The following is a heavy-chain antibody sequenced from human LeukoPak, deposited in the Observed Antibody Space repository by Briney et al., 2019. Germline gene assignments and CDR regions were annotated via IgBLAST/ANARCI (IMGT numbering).Heavy chain of an antibody. V-gene: IGHV3-33*01. J-gene: IGHJ4*02. CDR2: IWYDGSNK. CDR1: GFTFSSYG. Sequence: QPGRSLRLSCAASGFTFSSYGMHWVRQAPGKGLEWVAVIWYDGSNKYYAESVKGRFTISRDNSKNTLYLQMNSLRAEDTAVYYCARGTGYCSSTSCYWPWHFDYWGQGTLVTVSS. CDR3: ARGTGYCSSTSCYWPWHFDY. D-gene: IGHD2-2*03.